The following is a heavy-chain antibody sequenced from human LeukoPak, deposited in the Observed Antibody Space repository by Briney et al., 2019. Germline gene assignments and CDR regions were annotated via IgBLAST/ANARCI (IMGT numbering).Heavy chain of an antibody. D-gene: IGHD3-10*01. CDR1: GGSFSGYY. J-gene: IGHJ4*02. CDR3: ASNSFDYYGSGSYSVDY. CDR2: INHSGSA. V-gene: IGHV4-34*01. Sequence: PSETLSLTCAVYGGSFSGYYWSWIRQPPGKGLEWIGEINHSGSANYNPSLKSRVTISVDTSKNQFSLKLSSVTAADTAVYYCASNSFDYYGSGSYSVDYWGQGTLVTVSS.